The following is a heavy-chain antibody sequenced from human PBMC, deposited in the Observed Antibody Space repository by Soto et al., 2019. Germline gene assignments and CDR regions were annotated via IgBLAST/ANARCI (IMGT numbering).Heavy chain of an antibody. CDR1: GGSISSSSYY. Sequence: QLQLQESGPGLVKPSETLSLTCTVSGGSISSSSYYWGWIRQPPGKGLEWIGRIYYSGSTYYNPSHKSLVTISVDTSKTPSSLKLSSVTAAHTAVYYCARQSAVAGNWFDPWGQGTLVTVSS. J-gene: IGHJ5*02. CDR2: IYYSGST. V-gene: IGHV4-39*01. D-gene: IGHD6-19*01. CDR3: ARQSAVAGNWFDP.